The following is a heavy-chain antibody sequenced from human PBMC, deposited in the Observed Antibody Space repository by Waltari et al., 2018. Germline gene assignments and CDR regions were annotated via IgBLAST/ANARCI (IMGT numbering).Heavy chain of an antibody. D-gene: IGHD3-3*01. J-gene: IGHJ5*02. CDR3: ARHSRDDFWSNWFDP. Sequence: EVQLVESGGGLIQPGGSLRLSCAASGFTVSSNYMSWVRPAPGKGLEWVSVIYSGGSTYYADSVKGRFTISRDNSKNTLYLQMNSLRAEDTAVYYCARHSRDDFWSNWFDPWGQGTLVTVSS. CDR1: GFTVSSNY. V-gene: IGHV3-53*01. CDR2: IYSGGST.